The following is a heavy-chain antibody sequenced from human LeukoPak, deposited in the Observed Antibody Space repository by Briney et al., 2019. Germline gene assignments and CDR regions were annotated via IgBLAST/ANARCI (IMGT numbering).Heavy chain of an antibody. CDR2: IDPSDSYT. CDR1: GYIFTSYW. D-gene: IGHD1-1*01. Sequence: GASLQISGEGAGYIFTSYWISWGRQLPGKGQEGMGRIDPSDSYTNYSPSFQGHVTISADKSISTAYLQWSSLKASDTAMYYCAILSYNWNDGDYWGQGTLVTVSS. V-gene: IGHV5-10-1*01. J-gene: IGHJ4*02. CDR3: AILSYNWNDGDY.